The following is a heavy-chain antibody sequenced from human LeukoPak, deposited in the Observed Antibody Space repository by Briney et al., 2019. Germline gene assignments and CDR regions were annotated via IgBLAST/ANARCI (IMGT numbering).Heavy chain of an antibody. CDR3: GREYYYHSGSYLTLCLEP. D-gene: IGHD3-10*01. CDR1: GGTFSSYP. V-gene: IGHV1-69*13. Sequence: SVKVSCKASGGTFSSYPMSWVRQAPGQGLGWMGRIIPGLGTPTYAQKYQGRITITADESKSTAYMELTSLKVEDTAVYYCGREYYYHSGSYLTLCLEPWGQGTLVTVSS. CDR2: IIPGLGTP. J-gene: IGHJ5*02.